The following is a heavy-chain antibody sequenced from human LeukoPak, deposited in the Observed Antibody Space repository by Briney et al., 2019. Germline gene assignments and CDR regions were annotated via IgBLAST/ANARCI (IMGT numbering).Heavy chain of an antibody. D-gene: IGHD3-10*01. J-gene: IGHJ3*02. Sequence: PRGSLRLSCAASGFTFSSYAMNWVRQAPGKGLEWVSYISSSGSTLYYAHPLKGRFTNHRENAKNSLYLQMNSLRAEDMAVYYCARVGSGSYYDAFDIWGQGTMVTVSS. CDR2: ISSSGSTL. CDR1: GFTFSSYA. V-gene: IGHV3-48*03. CDR3: ARVGSGSYYDAFDI.